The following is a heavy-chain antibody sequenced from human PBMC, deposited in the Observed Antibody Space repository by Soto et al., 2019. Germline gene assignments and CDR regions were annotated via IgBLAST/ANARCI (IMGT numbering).Heavy chain of an antibody. CDR2: IDPSDSET. J-gene: IGHJ4*02. CDR3: ARRTTSGWYIGDFDF. D-gene: IGHD6-19*01. V-gene: IGHV5-51*01. CDR1: GYYFSSYW. Sequence: GESLKISCQTSGYYFSSYWIVWVRQRPGEGLEWVGIIDPSDSETKYNPSFQGQVTTSVDRSINTAYLQWSSLKASDSAIYYCARRTTSGWYIGDFDFWGQGTPVTVSS.